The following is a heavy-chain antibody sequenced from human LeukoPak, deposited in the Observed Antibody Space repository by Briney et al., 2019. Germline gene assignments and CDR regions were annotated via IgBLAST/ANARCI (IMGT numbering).Heavy chain of an antibody. Sequence: PSETLSLTCTVSGGSISSSSYYWGWIRQPPGKGLEWIGSIYYSGSTYYNPSLKSRVTISVDTSKNQFSLKLSSVTAADTAVYYCARGAYTSSQGLDVWGKGTTVTVSS. CDR2: IYYSGST. D-gene: IGHD6-13*01. CDR3: ARGAYTSSQGLDV. J-gene: IGHJ6*04. V-gene: IGHV4-39*07. CDR1: GGSISSSSYY.